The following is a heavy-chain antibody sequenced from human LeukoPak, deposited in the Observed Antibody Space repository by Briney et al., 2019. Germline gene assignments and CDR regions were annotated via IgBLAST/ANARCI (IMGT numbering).Heavy chain of an antibody. CDR3: ARAIIESSGWDGAFDI. J-gene: IGHJ3*02. D-gene: IGHD3-22*01. CDR2: ISYDGGNK. Sequence: PGRSLRLSCAASGFTFSSYGMQWVRQAPGKGREWMAVISYDGGNKYYAGSVKGRFTISRDNSKNTLYLQMNSLRAEDTAVYYCARAIIESSGWDGAFDIWGQGTMVTVSS. V-gene: IGHV3-30-3*01. CDR1: GFTFSSYG.